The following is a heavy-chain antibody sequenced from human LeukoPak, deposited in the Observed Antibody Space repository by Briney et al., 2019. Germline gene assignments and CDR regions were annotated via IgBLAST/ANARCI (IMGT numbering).Heavy chain of an antibody. CDR3: ARVRCSGGSCPYYYYYYYMDV. J-gene: IGHJ6*03. CDR2: IIPIFGTA. V-gene: IGHV1-69*06. CDR1: GGTFSSYA. D-gene: IGHD2-15*01. Sequence: GASVKVSCKASGGTFSSYAISWVRQAPGQGLEWMGGIIPIFGTANYAQKFQGRVMITADKSTSTAYMELSSLRSEDTAVYYCARVRCSGGSCPYYYYYYYMDVWGKGTTVTVSS.